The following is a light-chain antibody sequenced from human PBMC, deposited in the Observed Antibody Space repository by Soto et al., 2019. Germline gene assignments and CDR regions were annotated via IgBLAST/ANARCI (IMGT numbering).Light chain of an antibody. CDR3: QQYNSYSWT. Sequence: DIQMTQSPSTLSAFVGDRDTITCRASQSITTWLAWYQQKPGKAPKVLIHKASSLKSGVPSRFSGSGSGIEFTLTISSLQPDDIATYYCQQYNSYSWTFGQGTKV. CDR2: KAS. V-gene: IGKV1-5*03. CDR1: QSITTW. J-gene: IGKJ1*01.